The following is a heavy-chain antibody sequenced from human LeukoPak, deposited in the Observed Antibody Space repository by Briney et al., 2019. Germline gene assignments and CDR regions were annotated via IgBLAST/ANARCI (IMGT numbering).Heavy chain of an antibody. D-gene: IGHD3-22*01. V-gene: IGHV3-48*03. CDR2: ISSSGSTI. J-gene: IGHJ4*02. CDR3: AREYYYDSSGYYGGDY. Sequence: PGGSLRLSCAASGFTFSSYGMNWVRQAPGKGLEWVSYISSSGSTIYYADSVKGRFTISRDNAKNSLYLQMNSLRAEDTAVYYCAREYYYDSSGYYGGDYWGLGTLVTVSS. CDR1: GFTFSSYG.